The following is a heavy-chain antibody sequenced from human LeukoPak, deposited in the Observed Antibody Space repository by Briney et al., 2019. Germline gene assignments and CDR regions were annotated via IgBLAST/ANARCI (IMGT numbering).Heavy chain of an antibody. D-gene: IGHD5-18*01. Sequence: GGSLRLSCAASGSTFSSYAMHWVRQAPGKGLEWVAVISYDGSNKYYADSVKGRFTISRDNSKNTLYLQMNSLRAEDTAVYYCARRRYSYGGYYFDYWGQGTLVTVSS. CDR3: ARRRYSYGGYYFDY. V-gene: IGHV3-30-3*01. J-gene: IGHJ4*02. CDR1: GSTFSSYA. CDR2: ISYDGSNK.